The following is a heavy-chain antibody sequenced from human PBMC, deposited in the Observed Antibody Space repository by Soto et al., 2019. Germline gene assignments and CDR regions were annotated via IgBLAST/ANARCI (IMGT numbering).Heavy chain of an antibody. D-gene: IGHD1-1*01. Sequence: GGSLRLSCVASGFTFGNAMTWVRQAPGKGLEWVSVISASGDRTYYADFVRGRFTVSRDNSNATLYLQMNSLRADDTAVYYCARAQLERPALPDYWGQGTLVTVSS. CDR2: ISASGDRT. J-gene: IGHJ4*02. CDR3: ARAQLERPALPDY. V-gene: IGHV3-23*01. CDR1: GFTFGNA.